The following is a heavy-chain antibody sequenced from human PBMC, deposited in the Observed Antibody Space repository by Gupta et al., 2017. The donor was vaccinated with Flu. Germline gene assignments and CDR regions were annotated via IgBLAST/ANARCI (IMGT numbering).Heavy chain of an antibody. V-gene: IGHV1-18*01. J-gene: IGHJ5*02. Sequence: QVQLVQSGSEVKKPGASVKVSCKASGYTFTSYHIAWARQAPGQGLEWMGWISVYNGIANYMGKVRDRVIITADTATTTSHMEVRGLTSDDTAVYYCARVMEVTQRHWLDPWGQGTLVTVSS. D-gene: IGHD1-1*01. CDR2: ISVYNGIA. CDR1: GYTFTSYH. CDR3: ARVMEVTQRHWLDP.